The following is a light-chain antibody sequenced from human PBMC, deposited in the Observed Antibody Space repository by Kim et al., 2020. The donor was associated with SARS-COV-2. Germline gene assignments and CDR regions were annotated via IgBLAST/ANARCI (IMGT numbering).Light chain of an antibody. CDR1: QSISTW. V-gene: IGKV1-5*01. CDR3: QQYFSYYAT. CDR2: EAS. Sequence: DIQMTQSPSTLSASVGHSVTIACRASQSISTWLAWYQQKPGKAPKLLIFEASNLESGVPSRFSGSGSGTDFTLTISSLQPDDFATYYCQQYFSYYATFGGGTKVDIK. J-gene: IGKJ4*01.